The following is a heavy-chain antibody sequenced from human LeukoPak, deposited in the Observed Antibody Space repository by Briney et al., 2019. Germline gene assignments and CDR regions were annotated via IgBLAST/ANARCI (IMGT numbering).Heavy chain of an antibody. Sequence: PGGSLRLSCSASGFTFSSYAMHWVRQAPGKGLEYVSAISSNGGSTYYADSVKGRFTISRDNAKNSLYLQMNSLRAEDTAVYYCARGTSGTYYDFWSGYFRQALDYYYGMDVWGQGTTVTVSS. CDR3: ARGTSGTYYDFWSGYFRQALDYYYGMDV. CDR2: ISSNGGST. CDR1: GFTFSSYA. D-gene: IGHD3-3*01. V-gene: IGHV3-64*04. J-gene: IGHJ6*02.